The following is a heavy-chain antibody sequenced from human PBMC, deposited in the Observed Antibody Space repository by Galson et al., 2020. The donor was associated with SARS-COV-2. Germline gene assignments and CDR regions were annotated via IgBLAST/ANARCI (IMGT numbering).Heavy chain of an antibody. D-gene: IGHD3-9*01. J-gene: IGHJ4*02. CDR1: GYNFKEAG. CDR2: ISTYNGRA. CDR3: ARHLFQHYDVLTAYPF. Sequence: GESLKISCTASGYNFKEAGISWLRQAPGQGLEWMGWISTYNGRAVYAQNFQGRISINTDTSTNTAYMELRSLKSDDTAIYFCARHLFQHYDVLTAYPFWGQGTLITVSS. V-gene: IGHV1-18*01.